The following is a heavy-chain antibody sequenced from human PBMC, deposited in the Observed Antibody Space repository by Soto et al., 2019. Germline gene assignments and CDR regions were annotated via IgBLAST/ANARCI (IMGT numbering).Heavy chain of an antibody. CDR3: VRGDRGGFDL. CDR1: GFTFDYYW. CDR2: VHSDGTTT. V-gene: IGHV3-74*01. D-gene: IGHD3-10*01. J-gene: IGHJ3*01. Sequence: EVQLVESGGGLVQPGESLRLSCAASGFTFDYYWRHWVRQAPGKGLVWVSRVHSDGTTTTYADSVKGRFTISRDNARNTVSLQMSSLRAEDTAIYYCVRGDRGGFDLWGHGTVVTVSS.